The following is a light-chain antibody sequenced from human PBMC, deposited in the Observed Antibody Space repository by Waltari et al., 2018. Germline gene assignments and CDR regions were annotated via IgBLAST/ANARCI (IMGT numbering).Light chain of an antibody. CDR1: QSISSW. CDR3: QQYNSYSYT. J-gene: IGKJ2*01. Sequence: DIQMTQSPSTLSASVGDRVTITCRASQSISSWLAWYQQKPGRDPKLLIYKASSLESGVPARFSGSGSGTEFTRTISSLQPDDFATYYCQQYNSYSYTFGQGTKLEIK. V-gene: IGKV1-5*03. CDR2: KAS.